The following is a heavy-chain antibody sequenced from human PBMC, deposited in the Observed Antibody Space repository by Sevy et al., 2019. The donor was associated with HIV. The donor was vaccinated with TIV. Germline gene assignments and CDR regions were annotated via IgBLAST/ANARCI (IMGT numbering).Heavy chain of an antibody. CDR1: GFTISSYS. D-gene: IGHD3-3*01. CDR2: ISSSSSYI. V-gene: IGHV3-21*01. Sequence: GGSLRLSCAASGFTISSYSMNWVRQAPGKGLEWVSSISSSSSYIYYADSVKGRFTISRDNAKNSLYLQMNSLRAEDTAVYYCARGDFWSGYRYYYYYYGMDVWGQGTTVTVSS. CDR3: ARGDFWSGYRYYYYYYGMDV. J-gene: IGHJ6*02.